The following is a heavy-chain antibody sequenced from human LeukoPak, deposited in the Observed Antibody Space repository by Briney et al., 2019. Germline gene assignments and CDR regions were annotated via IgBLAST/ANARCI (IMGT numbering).Heavy chain of an antibody. CDR3: ARVSYAPDYDFWSGPFDY. Sequence: ASVKVSCKASGYTFTSYYMHWVRQAPGEGLECMGIINPSGGSTSYAQKFQGRVTMTRDTSTSTVYMELSSLRSEDTAVYYCARVSYAPDYDFWSGPFDYWGQGTLVTVSS. CDR1: GYTFTSYY. J-gene: IGHJ4*02. D-gene: IGHD3-3*01. V-gene: IGHV1-46*01. CDR2: INPSGGST.